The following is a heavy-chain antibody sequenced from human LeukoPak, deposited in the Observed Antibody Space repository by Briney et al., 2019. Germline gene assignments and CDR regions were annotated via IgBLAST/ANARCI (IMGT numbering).Heavy chain of an antibody. CDR2: IDWDDDK. V-gene: IGHV2-70*04. J-gene: IGHJ4*02. CDR3: ARIRYDSRSFDY. CDR1: GFSLSTSGMR. D-gene: IGHD3-22*01. Sequence: SGPTLVNPTQTLTLTCTFSGFSLSTSGMRVSWIRQPPGRPREWLARIDWDDDKYYSASLKTRLTISKDTSKNQVVLTMTNMDPVDTATYYCARIRYDSRSFDYWGQGTLVTVSS.